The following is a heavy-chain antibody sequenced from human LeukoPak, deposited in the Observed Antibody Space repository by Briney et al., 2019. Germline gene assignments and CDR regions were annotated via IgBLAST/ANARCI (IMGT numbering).Heavy chain of an antibody. D-gene: IGHD6-19*01. CDR3: AGVAGTGY. V-gene: IGHV3-30-3*01. CDR1: GFTFSSYA. CDR2: ISYDGSNK. J-gene: IGHJ4*02. Sequence: GGSLRLSCAASGFTFSSYAMHWVRRAPGKGLEWVAVISYDGSNKYYADSVKGRFTISRDNSKNTLYLQMNSLRAEDTAVYYCAGVAGTGYWGQGTLVTVSS.